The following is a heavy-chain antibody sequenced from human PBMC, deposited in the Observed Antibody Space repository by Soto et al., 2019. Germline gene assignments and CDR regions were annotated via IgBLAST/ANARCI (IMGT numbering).Heavy chain of an antibody. CDR3: ARHRSSWLLDPFDY. D-gene: IGHD6-13*01. CDR1: DWSFSGYY. CDR2: ISSSGSTI. J-gene: IGHJ4*02. V-gene: IGHV3-11*01. Sequence: LPLTCSVYDWSFSGYYLSWIRQAPGKGLEWVSYISSSGSTIYYADSVKGRFTISRDNAKNSLYLQMNSLRAEDTAVYYCARHRSSWLLDPFDYWGQGTLVTVSS.